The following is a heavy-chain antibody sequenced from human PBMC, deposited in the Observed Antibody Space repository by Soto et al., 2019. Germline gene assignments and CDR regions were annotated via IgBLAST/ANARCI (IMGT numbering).Heavy chain of an antibody. CDR1: GFTFSNYG. Sequence: QVQLVESGGGVVQPGRSLRLSCAGSGFTFSNYGLHWVRQAPGKGLEWVAVISYDGSHKYYADSVKGRFTISRDNSNKMVYPQMDRLRAGDTAVYFLSEDGAPRNWGCSSCPPGGAYWGQGTLVTVSS. V-gene: IGHV3-30*18. CDR3: SEDGAPRNWGCSSCPPGGAY. CDR2: ISYDGSHK. J-gene: IGHJ4*02. D-gene: IGHD2-15*01.